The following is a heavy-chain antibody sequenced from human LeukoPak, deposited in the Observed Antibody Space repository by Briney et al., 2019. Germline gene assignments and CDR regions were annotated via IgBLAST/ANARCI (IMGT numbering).Heavy chain of an antibody. Sequence: SETLSLTCTVSGGPINNYYWPWIRQAPGKGLEWIGYISDIGRTNYNPSLKSRVTISVDTSKNQFSLKLTSVTAADTAVYYCARNQLGSGWHSSAYWGQGTLVTVSS. D-gene: IGHD6-19*01. J-gene: IGHJ4*02. V-gene: IGHV4-59*01. CDR3: ARNQLGSGWHSSAY. CDR1: GGPINNYY. CDR2: ISDIGRT.